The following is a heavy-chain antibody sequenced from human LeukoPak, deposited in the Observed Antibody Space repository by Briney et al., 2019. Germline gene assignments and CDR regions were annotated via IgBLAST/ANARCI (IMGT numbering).Heavy chain of an antibody. CDR3: ARERQSTTVTPDY. D-gene: IGHD4-17*01. J-gene: IGHJ4*02. V-gene: IGHV3-30-3*01. CDR1: GFPLNSCA. CDR2: ISYDGSNK. Sequence: GGSLRLSCAASGFPLNSCAMHWVRQAPGEGLEWVAVISYDGSNKYYADSVKGRFTISRDNSKNTLYLQMNSLRAEDTAVYYCARERQSTTVTPDYWGQGTLVTVSS.